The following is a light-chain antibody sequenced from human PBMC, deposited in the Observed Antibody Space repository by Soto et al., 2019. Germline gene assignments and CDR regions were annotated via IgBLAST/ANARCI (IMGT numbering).Light chain of an antibody. V-gene: IGKV1-5*01. CDR1: QSVSTW. CDR2: DVS. Sequence: DIQMTQSPSTLSASVGDRANITCRASQSVSTWLAWYQQRPGEAPKLLIYDVSTLESGVPSRFSGSGSGSEFTFSISSLQPDDFANYYCQQNDGNSWTFGQGTKVEIK. CDR3: QQNDGNSWT. J-gene: IGKJ1*01.